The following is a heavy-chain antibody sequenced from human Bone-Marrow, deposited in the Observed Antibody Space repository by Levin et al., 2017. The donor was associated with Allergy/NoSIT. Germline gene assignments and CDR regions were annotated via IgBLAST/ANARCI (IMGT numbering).Heavy chain of an antibody. CDR2: ITWDGKAS. CDR1: GFRFDDHA. V-gene: IGHV3-43*01. CDR3: VKDISAGFGGYYFEN. D-gene: IGHD3-10*01. Sequence: GGSLRLSCAASGFRFDDHAMHWVRQAPGKGLEWVCLITWDGKASSYADSVKGRFTISRDNYYNSLHLQMNSLRTEDTALYYCVKDISAGFGGYYFENWGQGTLVSVSS. J-gene: IGHJ4*02.